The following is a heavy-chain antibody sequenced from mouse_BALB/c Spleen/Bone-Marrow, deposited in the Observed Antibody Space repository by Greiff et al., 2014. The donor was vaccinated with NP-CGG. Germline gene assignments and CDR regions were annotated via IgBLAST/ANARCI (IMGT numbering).Heavy chain of an antibody. V-gene: IGHV3-8*02. Sequence: VQLKQSGPSLVKPSQTLSLTCSVTGDSITNAYWNWIRKFPGNKIDYMGYISYSGNTYYNPSLKSRISITRDTSKNQFYLQLNSVTTEYTATYFCARGTGYYFDYWGQGTTLTVSS. CDR1: GDSITNAY. J-gene: IGHJ2*01. D-gene: IGHD3-3*01. CDR3: ARGTGYYFDY. CDR2: ISYSGNT.